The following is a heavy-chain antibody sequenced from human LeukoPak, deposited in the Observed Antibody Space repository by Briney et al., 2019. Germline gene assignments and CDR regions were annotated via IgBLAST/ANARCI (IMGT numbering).Heavy chain of an antibody. CDR1: GGSISSYY. J-gene: IGHJ4*02. CDR3: ASSDCSGGSCFDY. Sequence: SETLSLTCTASGGSISSYYWSWIRQPPGKGLEWIGYIYYSGSTNYNPSLKSRVTISVDTSKNQFSLKLSSVTAADTAVYYCASSDCSGGSCFDYWGQGTLVTVSS. CDR2: IYYSGST. D-gene: IGHD2-15*01. V-gene: IGHV4-59*01.